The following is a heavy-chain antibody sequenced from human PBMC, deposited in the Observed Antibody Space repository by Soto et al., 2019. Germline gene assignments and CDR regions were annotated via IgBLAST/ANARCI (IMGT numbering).Heavy chain of an antibody. CDR1: GFSFSDYS. D-gene: IGHD3-22*01. CDR2: FSAGGDYR. Sequence: EVQLLQSGGGLAQPGGSLTLSCAASGFSFSDYSMNWVRRAPGKGLEWVSAFSAGGDYRHYADYGKGGFTISRDNPKNTLFLQMNSLRAEDTARYYCAREESYDRCVYHYDEIDYWGQGTLVTVSS. J-gene: IGHJ4*02. CDR3: AREESYDRCVYHYDEIDY. V-gene: IGHV3-23*01.